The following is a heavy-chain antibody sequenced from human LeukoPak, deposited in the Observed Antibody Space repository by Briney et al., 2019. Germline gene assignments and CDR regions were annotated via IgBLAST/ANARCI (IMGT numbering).Heavy chain of an antibody. J-gene: IGHJ4*02. D-gene: IGHD1-26*01. V-gene: IGHV3-7*01. CDR2: IKQDASEK. CDR1: GFTFSNYW. Sequence: GGSLRLSCAASGFTFSNYWMTWVHQAPGKGLEWVANIKQDASEKYYVDSVKGRFTISRDNAKNSLYLQVNSLRVEDTAVYYCVRDTGGSGSYPDYWGQGTLVTVSS. CDR3: VRDTGGSGSYPDY.